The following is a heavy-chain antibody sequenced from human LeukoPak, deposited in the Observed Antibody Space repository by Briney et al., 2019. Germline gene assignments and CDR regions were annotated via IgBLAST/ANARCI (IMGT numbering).Heavy chain of an antibody. CDR1: GGSFSGYY. V-gene: IGHV4-34*01. CDR2: INHSGST. Sequence: PSETLSLTCAVYGGSFSGYYWSWLRQPPGKGLEWIGEINHSGSTNYNPSLKSRVTISVDTSKNQFSLKLSSVTAADTAVYYCARTVRGRPSRWFDPWGQGTLVTVSS. D-gene: IGHD3-10*01. CDR3: ARTVRGRPSRWFDP. J-gene: IGHJ5*02.